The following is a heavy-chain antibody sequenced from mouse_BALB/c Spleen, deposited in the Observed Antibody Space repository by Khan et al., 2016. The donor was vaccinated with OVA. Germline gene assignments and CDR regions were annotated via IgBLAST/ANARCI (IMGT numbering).Heavy chain of an antibody. CDR3: ARTARIKY. J-gene: IGHJ2*01. V-gene: IGHV3-1*02. Sequence: EVKLLESGPGLVKPSQSLSLTCTVTGYSITSGYGWNWIRQFPGNKLEWMGYISYSGSTNYNPSLKSRISFTRDTSKNQFFLQVNSVTTEDTATYYCARTARIKYWGQGTTLTVSS. CDR2: ISYSGST. CDR1: GYSITSGYG. D-gene: IGHD1-2*01.